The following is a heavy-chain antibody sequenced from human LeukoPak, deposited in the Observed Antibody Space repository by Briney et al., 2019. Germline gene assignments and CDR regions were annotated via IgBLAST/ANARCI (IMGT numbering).Heavy chain of an antibody. J-gene: IGHJ4*02. D-gene: IGHD4-17*01. CDR1: GYTFTSYG. V-gene: IGHV1-18*01. CDR2: ISAYNGNT. CDR3: ARVSGTTVTTVVDY. Sequence: GAPVKVSCKASGYTFTSYGISWVRQAPGQGLEWMGWISAYNGNTNYAQKLQGRVTMTTDTSTSTAYMELRSLRSDDTAVYYCARVSGTTVTTVVDYWGQGTLVTVSS.